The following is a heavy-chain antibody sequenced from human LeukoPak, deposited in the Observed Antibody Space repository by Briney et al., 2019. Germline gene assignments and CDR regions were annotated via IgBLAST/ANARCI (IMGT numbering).Heavy chain of an antibody. Sequence: PSETLSLTCTVSGGSISSYYWSWIRQPPGKGLEWIGYIYYSGSTNYNPSLKSRVTISVDTSKNQFSLKLSSVTAADTAVYYCAGEGGRKNGGSPYYYYGMDVGGKGTTVTVS. J-gene: IGHJ6*04. CDR1: GGSISSYY. CDR2: IYYSGST. V-gene: IGHV4-59*01. D-gene: IGHD7-27*01. CDR3: AGEGGRKNGGSPYYYYGMDV.